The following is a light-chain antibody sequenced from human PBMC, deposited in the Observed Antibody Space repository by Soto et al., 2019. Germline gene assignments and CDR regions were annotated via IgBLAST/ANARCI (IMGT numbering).Light chain of an antibody. CDR1: QGIINY. J-gene: IGKJ3*01. V-gene: IGKV1-33*01. Sequence: DIKMNQTPASLSASVGDRVTITCQASQGIINYLNWYQQKPGKAPKLLIYDASVLERGVPSRFSGSGSGTDFTFTITSLQPEDIATYYCQQYDNLPLTFGGVTNVDIK. CDR3: QQYDNLPLT. CDR2: DAS.